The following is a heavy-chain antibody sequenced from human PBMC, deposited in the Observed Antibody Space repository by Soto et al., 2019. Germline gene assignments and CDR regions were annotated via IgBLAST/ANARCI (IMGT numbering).Heavy chain of an antibody. CDR1: GFTFSDYY. CDR3: ARDLNLSGSGYDY. CDR2: ISRSGSTI. D-gene: IGHD3-22*01. J-gene: IGHJ4*02. Sequence: GGSLRLSCAASGFTFSDYYMSWIRQAPGKGLEWVSYISRSGSTIYYADSVKGRFTISRDNAKNSLYLQMNSLRAEDTAVYYGARDLNLSGSGYDYWGQGTLVTVSS. V-gene: IGHV3-11*01.